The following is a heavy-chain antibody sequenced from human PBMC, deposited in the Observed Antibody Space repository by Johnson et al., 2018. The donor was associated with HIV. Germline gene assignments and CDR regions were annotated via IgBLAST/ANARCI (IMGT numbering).Heavy chain of an antibody. CDR3: AAMDGSGSYWACDI. Sequence: VQLVESGGGLVQPCRSLRLSCVASGFTFDDYAMHWVRQAPGKGLEWVSGISWNSGSIGYADSVKGRFTISRDNAKNSLYLQMNSLRAEDTAVYYCAAMDGSGSYWACDIWGQGTMVTVSS. J-gene: IGHJ3*02. CDR1: GFTFDDYA. CDR2: ISWNSGSI. V-gene: IGHV3-9*01. D-gene: IGHD3-10*01.